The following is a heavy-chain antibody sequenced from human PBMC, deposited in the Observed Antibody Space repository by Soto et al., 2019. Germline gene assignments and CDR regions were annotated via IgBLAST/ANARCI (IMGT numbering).Heavy chain of an antibody. CDR3: ARDPPITMVRGVIIGDYYYGMDV. V-gene: IGHV3-30-3*01. J-gene: IGHJ6*02. CDR1: GFTFSSYA. CDR2: ISYDGSNK. Sequence: GGSLRLSCAASGFTFSSYAMHWVRQAPGKGLEWVAVISYDGSNKYYADSVKGRFTISRDNSKNTLYLQMNSLRAEDTAVYYCARDPPITMVRGVIIGDYYYGMDVWGQGTTVTVYS. D-gene: IGHD3-10*01.